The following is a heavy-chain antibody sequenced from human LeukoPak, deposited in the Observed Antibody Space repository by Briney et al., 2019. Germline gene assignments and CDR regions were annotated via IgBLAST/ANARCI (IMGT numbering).Heavy chain of an antibody. J-gene: IGHJ4*02. Sequence: GGSLRLSCAASGFTFSSYSMNWVRQAPGKGLEWVSSIGFSSTHIYYADSIQGRFTISRDNAENSLYLQMNSLRAEDTAVYYCAKGSLDSSGGYWGQGTLVTVSS. V-gene: IGHV3-21*04. CDR1: GFTFSSYS. CDR3: AKGSLDSSGGY. CDR2: IGFSSTHI. D-gene: IGHD6-25*01.